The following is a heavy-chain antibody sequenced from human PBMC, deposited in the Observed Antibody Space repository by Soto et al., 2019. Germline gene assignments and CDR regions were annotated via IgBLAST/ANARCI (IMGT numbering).Heavy chain of an antibody. Sequence: GVSLRLSCAAAEFTFINYGMNWVRKAPGKGLEWVSVTSDSGGSTNYADSVKGRFAISRDNSKNTLYLQMNGLRAEDTAIYYCAKDQGREYSGSPLDSWGQGTLVTVSS. D-gene: IGHD5-12*01. CDR1: EFTFINYG. V-gene: IGHV3-23*01. J-gene: IGHJ4*02. CDR2: TSDSGGST. CDR3: AKDQGREYSGSPLDS.